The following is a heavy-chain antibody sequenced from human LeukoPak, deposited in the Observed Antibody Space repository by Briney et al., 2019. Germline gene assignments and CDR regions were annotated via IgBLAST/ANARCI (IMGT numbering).Heavy chain of an antibody. CDR2: IYYSGST. CDR3: ARDLRATVTTGFDP. D-gene: IGHD4-17*01. Sequence: PSETLSLTCTVSGGSISSYYWSWIRQPPGKGLEWIGYIYYSGSTNYNPSLKSRVTISVDTSKNQFSLKLSSVTAADTAVYYCARDLRATVTTGFDPWGQGTLVTVSS. J-gene: IGHJ5*02. CDR1: GGSISSYY. V-gene: IGHV4-59*12.